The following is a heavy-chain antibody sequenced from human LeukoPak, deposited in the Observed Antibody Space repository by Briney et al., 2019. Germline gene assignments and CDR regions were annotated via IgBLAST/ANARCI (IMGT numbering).Heavy chain of an antibody. V-gene: IGHV3-74*01. D-gene: IGHD6-19*01. Sequence: GGSLRLSCATSDFFFSSRWMHWVRQAPGKGLVWVSRIISDGSSISYADSVKGRFTIPRDNAKNTVYLQMNSLRAEDTAVYYCARGHVAGSDRHWDYWGQGALVTVSS. CDR1: DFFFSSRW. CDR3: ARGHVAGSDRHWDY. CDR2: IISDGSSI. J-gene: IGHJ4*02.